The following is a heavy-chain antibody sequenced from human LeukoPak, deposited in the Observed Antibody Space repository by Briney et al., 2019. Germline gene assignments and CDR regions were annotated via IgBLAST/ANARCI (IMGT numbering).Heavy chain of an antibody. V-gene: IGHV3-30*03. CDR2: ISYDGSNK. CDR3: ARTIAVTVTVAFDI. CDR1: GFTFSSYG. D-gene: IGHD6-19*01. Sequence: GGPLRLSCAASGFTFSSYGMHWVRQAPGKGLEWVAVISYDGSNKYYADSVKGRFTISRDNSKNTLYLQMNSLRAEDTAVYYCARTIAVTVTVAFDIWGQGTMVTVSS. J-gene: IGHJ3*02.